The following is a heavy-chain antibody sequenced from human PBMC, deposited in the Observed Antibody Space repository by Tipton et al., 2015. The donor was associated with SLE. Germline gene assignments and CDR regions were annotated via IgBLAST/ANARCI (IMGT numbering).Heavy chain of an antibody. CDR1: GASISGGGYS. D-gene: IGHD3-10*01. Sequence: LRLSCTVSGASISGGGYSWNWIRQPPGKGLEWIGYIYHSGTTYYNPSLKSRVTISVDKSKSQFSLKLSSVTAADTAVYYCAGGFYYGSGTFSDFEYWGQGTLVTVSS. CDR3: AGGFYYGSGTFSDFEY. V-gene: IGHV4-30-2*01. CDR2: IYHSGTT. J-gene: IGHJ4*02.